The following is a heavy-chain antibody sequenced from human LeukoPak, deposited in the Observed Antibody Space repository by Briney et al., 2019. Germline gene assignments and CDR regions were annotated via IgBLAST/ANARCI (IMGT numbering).Heavy chain of an antibody. CDR1: GYTFNSYY. J-gene: IGHJ1*01. CDR3: ARGVASGSYYDYFQH. CDR2: INPSSGST. D-gene: IGHD1-26*01. Sequence: ASVKVSCKASGYTFNSYYMHWVRQAPGQWLEWMGIINPSSGSTSYAQNFQGRVTMTRDTSTSTVYMELSSLRSEDTAVYYCARGVASGSYYDYFQHWGQGTLVTVSS. V-gene: IGHV1-46*02.